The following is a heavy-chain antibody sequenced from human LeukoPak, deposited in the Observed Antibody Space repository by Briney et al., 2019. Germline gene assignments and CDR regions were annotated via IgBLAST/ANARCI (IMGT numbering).Heavy chain of an antibody. J-gene: IGHJ4*02. Sequence: SETLSLTCAVYGGSFNGYYWSWIRQPPGKGLEWIGEINHSGSTNYNPSLKGRVSISVDTSKNQFSLKLSSVTAADTAVYYCAREGYYYDTNGYPAFDYWGQGTLVTVSS. CDR3: AREGYYYDTNGYPAFDY. CDR2: INHSGST. D-gene: IGHD3-22*01. V-gene: IGHV4-34*01. CDR1: GGSFNGYY.